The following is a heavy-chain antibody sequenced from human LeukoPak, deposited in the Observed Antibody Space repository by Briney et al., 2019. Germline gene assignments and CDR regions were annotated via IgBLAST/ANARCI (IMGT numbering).Heavy chain of an antibody. D-gene: IGHD3-22*01. CDR2: ISSSSSDT. CDR1: GFTFSDSY. CDR3: ARANYYDISGYDY. V-gene: IGHV3-11*06. Sequence: GGSLRLSCAASGFTFSDSYMSWIRQTPGKGLEWPSYISSSSSDTNYADSVKGRFTISRDNAKNSLYLQMNSLRAEDTAVYYCARANYYDISGYDYWGQGTLVTVSS. J-gene: IGHJ4*02.